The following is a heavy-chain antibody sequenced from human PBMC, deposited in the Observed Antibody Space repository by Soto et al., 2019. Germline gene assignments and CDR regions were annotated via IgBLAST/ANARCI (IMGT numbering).Heavy chain of an antibody. CDR1: GYSFTNYG. Sequence: QDQLVQSGVEVKKPGASVKVSCKASGYSFTNYGITWVRQAPGQGCEWMGWISAYNGNTNYAQKFQGRVTMTTDAPTSTAYLELRSPRSDDTAVYYCARDRGVAPPVAGNTHYYYYMDVWGKGTTVTVSS. CDR2: ISAYNGNT. D-gene: IGHD6-19*01. V-gene: IGHV1-18*01. J-gene: IGHJ6*03. CDR3: ARDRGVAPPVAGNTHYYYYMDV.